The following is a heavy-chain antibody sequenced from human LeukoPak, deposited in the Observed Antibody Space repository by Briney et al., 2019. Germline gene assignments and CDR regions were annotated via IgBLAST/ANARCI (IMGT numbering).Heavy chain of an antibody. D-gene: IGHD6-13*01. CDR3: AIHPGIAATDY. Sequence: QTGGSLRLSCAASGFTLDDYAMHWVRQAPGKGLEWVSGISWNSGSIGYADSVKGRFTISRDNAKNSLYLQMNSLRAEDTALYYCAIHPGIAATDYWGQGTLVTVSS. CDR1: GFTLDDYA. CDR2: ISWNSGSI. J-gene: IGHJ4*02. V-gene: IGHV3-9*01.